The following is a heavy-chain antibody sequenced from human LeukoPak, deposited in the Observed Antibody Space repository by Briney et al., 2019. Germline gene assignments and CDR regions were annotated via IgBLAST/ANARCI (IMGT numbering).Heavy chain of an antibody. Sequence: PGGSLRLSCAASGFTFSSYAMHWVRQAPGKGLEWVAVISYDGSNKYYADSVKGRFTISRDNSKNTLYLQMNSLRAEDTAVYYCARGIPVGATPDYYYYYGMDVWGQGTTVTVSS. CDR3: ARGIPVGATPDYYYYYGMDV. V-gene: IGHV3-30-3*01. D-gene: IGHD1-26*01. CDR2: ISYDGSNK. J-gene: IGHJ6*02. CDR1: GFTFSSYA.